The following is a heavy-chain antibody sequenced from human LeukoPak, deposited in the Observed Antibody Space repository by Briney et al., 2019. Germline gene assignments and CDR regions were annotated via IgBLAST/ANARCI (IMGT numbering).Heavy chain of an antibody. CDR3: ARDSWELRTFDY. V-gene: IGHV1-2*02. CDR2: INPSSGGT. Sequence: ASVKVSCKASGYIFTDYYIHWVRQARGQGLEWMGWINPSSGGTYFAQRFEARVTLTRDTSINTAYMEMRGLTSDDTAIYYCARDSWELRTFDYWGQGTLVTVSS. CDR1: GYIFTDYY. D-gene: IGHD1-26*01. J-gene: IGHJ4*02.